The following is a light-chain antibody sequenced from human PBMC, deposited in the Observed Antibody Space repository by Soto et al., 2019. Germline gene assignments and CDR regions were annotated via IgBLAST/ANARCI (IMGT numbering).Light chain of an antibody. V-gene: IGLV1-44*01. CDR2: SDN. CDR1: SSDVGSNT. CDR3: AACDDSLSGPVV. J-gene: IGLJ2*01. Sequence: QSVLTQPPSASGSPGQRVTISCSGSSSDVGSNTLNWYQQLPATAPKLLIYSDNQRPSGVPDRFSGSRSGTAASLAISGFASEDEADYYCAACDDSLSGPVVFGGGTKLTVL.